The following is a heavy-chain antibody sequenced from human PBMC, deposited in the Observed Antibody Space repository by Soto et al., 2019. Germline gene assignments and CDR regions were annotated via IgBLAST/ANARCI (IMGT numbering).Heavy chain of an antibody. J-gene: IGHJ5*02. D-gene: IGHD6-13*01. CDR1: GFTFSSYS. Sequence: EVQLVESGGGLVQPGGSLRLSCAASGFTFSSYSMNWVRQAPGKGLEWVSYISSSSSTIYYADSVKGRFTISRDNAKNSLDLQMNSLRAEDTAVYYCARHPERIAEIGWFDPWGPGTLVTVSS. CDR3: ARHPERIAEIGWFDP. V-gene: IGHV3-48*01. CDR2: ISSSSSTI.